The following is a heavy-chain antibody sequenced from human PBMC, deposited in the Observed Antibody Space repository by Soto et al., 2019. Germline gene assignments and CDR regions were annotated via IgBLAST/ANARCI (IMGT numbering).Heavy chain of an antibody. Sequence: WGSLRLSFSACGFTFNIYGMHWVRQAPDKGLEWVALISYDGSTQYYADSVKGRFTISRDNSKNTLFLQMNSLRADDTAVYYCAKDQASGQGSFDSWGQGTLVTVAS. CDR1: GFTFNIYG. CDR3: AKDQASGQGSFDS. CDR2: ISYDGSTQ. J-gene: IGHJ4*02. V-gene: IGHV3-30*18.